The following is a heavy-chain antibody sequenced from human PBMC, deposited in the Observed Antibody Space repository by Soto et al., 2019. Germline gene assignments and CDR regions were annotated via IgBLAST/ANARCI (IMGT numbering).Heavy chain of an antibody. D-gene: IGHD2-15*01. CDR1: GFRFRTRA. J-gene: IGHJ5*02. CDR3: AKILHREVVFDP. V-gene: IGHV3-23*01. Sequence: PGGSLRLSCAASGFRFRTRAMSWVRQAPGKGLEWVSAISGSGGSTYYADSVKGRFTISRDNSKNTLYLQMNSLRAEDTAVYYCAKILHREVVFDPWGQGTLVTVSS. CDR2: ISGSGGST.